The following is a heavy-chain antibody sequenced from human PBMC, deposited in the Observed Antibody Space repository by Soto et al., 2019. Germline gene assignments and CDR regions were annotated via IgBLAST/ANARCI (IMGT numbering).Heavy chain of an antibody. CDR2: IVVGSGNT. CDR1: GFTFTSSA. J-gene: IGHJ4*02. D-gene: IGHD3-3*01. CDR3: AADKYYDFWSGYYPTPGY. Sequence: ASVKVSCKASGFTFTSSAVQWVRQARGQRLEWIGWIVVGSGNTNYAQKFQERVTITRDMSTSTAYMELSSLRSEDTAVYYCAADKYYDFWSGYYPTPGYWGQGTLVTVSS. V-gene: IGHV1-58*01.